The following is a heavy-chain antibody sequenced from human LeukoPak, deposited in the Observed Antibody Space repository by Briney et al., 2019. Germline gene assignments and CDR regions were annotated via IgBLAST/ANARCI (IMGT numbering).Heavy chain of an antibody. CDR3: ARPYSYGYGVGAFDI. J-gene: IGHJ3*02. Sequence: GASVKVSCKASGYTFTSYYMRWVRQAPGQGLEWMGIINPSGGSTSYAQKFQGRVTMTRDTSTSTVYMELGSLRSEDTAVYCCARPYSYGYGVGAFDIWGQGTMVTVSS. CDR2: INPSGGST. CDR1: GYTFTSYY. D-gene: IGHD5-18*01. V-gene: IGHV1-46*01.